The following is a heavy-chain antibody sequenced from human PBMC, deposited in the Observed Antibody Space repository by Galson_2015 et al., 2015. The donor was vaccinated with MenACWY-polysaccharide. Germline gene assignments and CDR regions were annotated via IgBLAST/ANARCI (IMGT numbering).Heavy chain of an antibody. CDR2: INSKSDGGAA. CDR3: ATSHLGYHDSSGWGLDV. V-gene: IGHV3-15*01. D-gene: IGHD3-22*01. Sequence: SLRLSCAAAGITFTNAWMSWVRQAPGKGLEWVGLINSKSDGGAADYAAPVKGRFSISRDDSKNTVYLQMNSLRTEDTAVYYCATSHLGYHDSSGWGLDVWGPGTTATVSS. J-gene: IGHJ6*02. CDR1: GITFTNAW.